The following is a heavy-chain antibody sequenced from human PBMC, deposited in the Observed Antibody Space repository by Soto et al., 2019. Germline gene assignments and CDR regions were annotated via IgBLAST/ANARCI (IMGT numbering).Heavy chain of an antibody. CDR3: AKDPRMGRGVIIGPEI. V-gene: IGHV3-23*01. J-gene: IGHJ3*02. CDR2: ISGSGGST. CDR1: GFTFSSYA. Sequence: PGGSLRLSCAASGFTFSSYAMSWVRQAPGKGLEWVSAISGSGGSTYYADSVKGRFTISRDNSKNTLYLQMNSLRAEDTAVYYCAKDPRMGRGVIIGPEILCQETMVTVSS. D-gene: IGHD3-10*01.